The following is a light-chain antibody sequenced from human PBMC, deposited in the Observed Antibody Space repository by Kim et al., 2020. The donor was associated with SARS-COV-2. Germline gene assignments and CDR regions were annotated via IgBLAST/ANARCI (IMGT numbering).Light chain of an antibody. CDR3: QAWDSSTVV. Sequence: VPPGQKAVITCSGNNLGDKNVCWYQQRPGQSPLLVIYEDIKRPSGIPERVSGSNSGNTATLTISGTQAMDEADYYCQAWDSSTVVFGRGTQLTVL. V-gene: IGLV3-1*01. J-gene: IGLJ2*01. CDR2: EDI. CDR1: NLGDKN.